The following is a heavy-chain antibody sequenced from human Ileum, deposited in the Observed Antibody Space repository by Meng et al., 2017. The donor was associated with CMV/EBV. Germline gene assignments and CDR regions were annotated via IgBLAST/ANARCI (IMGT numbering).Heavy chain of an antibody. CDR3: ARDGEWSFSIVVVPAAMRYYYYGMDV. D-gene: IGHD2-2*01. V-gene: IGHV1-2*02. Sequence: ASVKVSCKASGYTFTGYYMHWARQAPGQGLEWMGWINPNSGGTNYAQKFQGRVTMTRDTSISTAYMELSRLRSDDTAVYYCARDGEWSFSIVVVPAAMRYYYYGMDVWGQGTTVTVSS. J-gene: IGHJ6*02. CDR1: GYTFTGYY. CDR2: INPNSGGT.